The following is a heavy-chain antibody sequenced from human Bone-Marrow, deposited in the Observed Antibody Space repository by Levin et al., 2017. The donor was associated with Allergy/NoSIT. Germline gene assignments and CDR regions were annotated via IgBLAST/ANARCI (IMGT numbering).Heavy chain of an antibody. CDR3: ATGRRYWGYLAS. CDR1: GFSFDANY. Sequence: KVSCKGSGFSFDANYISWVRQTPGKGREWMASIYPGNFDVRYSPSFEGQVTISVDKSISSAYLQWHSLQASDTAVYYCATGRRYWGYLASWGQGTQVTVSS. D-gene: IGHD2-21*01. CDR2: IYPGNFDV. J-gene: IGHJ4*02. V-gene: IGHV5-51*01.